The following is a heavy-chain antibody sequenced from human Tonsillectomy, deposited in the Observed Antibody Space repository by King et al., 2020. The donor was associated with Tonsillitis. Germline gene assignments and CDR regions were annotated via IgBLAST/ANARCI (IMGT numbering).Heavy chain of an antibody. CDR3: ARDGGYSYGYPIIDAFDI. Sequence: VQLQESGPGLVKPSETLSLTCTVSGDSMSSYYWSWIRQPPGKGLEWIGYIYYSETTNYNPSLKSRVTMSVDTSKNQFSLRLSSLTAADTAVYYCARDGGYSYGYPIIDAFDIWGQGTMVTVSS. D-gene: IGHD5-18*01. CDR1: GDSMSSYY. V-gene: IGHV4-59*01. CDR2: IYYSETT. J-gene: IGHJ3*02.